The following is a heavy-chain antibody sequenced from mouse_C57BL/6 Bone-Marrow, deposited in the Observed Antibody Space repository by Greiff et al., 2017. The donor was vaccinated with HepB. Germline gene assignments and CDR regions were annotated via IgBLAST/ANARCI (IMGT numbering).Heavy chain of an antibody. CDR3: AREVTGFAY. CDR2: ISYDGSN. Sequence: EVKLVESGPGLVKPSQSLSLTCSVTGYSITSGYYWNWIRQFPGNKLEWMGYISYDGSNNYNPSLKNRISITRDTSKNQFFLKLNSVTTEDTATYYCAREVTGFAYWGQGTLVTVSA. J-gene: IGHJ3*01. V-gene: IGHV3-6*01. D-gene: IGHD2-1*01. CDR1: GYSITSGYY.